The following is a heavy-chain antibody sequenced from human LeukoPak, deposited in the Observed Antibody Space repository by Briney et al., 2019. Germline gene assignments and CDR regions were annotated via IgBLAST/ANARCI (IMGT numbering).Heavy chain of an antibody. J-gene: IGHJ3*02. CDR3: ARVLRGSHDAFDI. CDR1: GFTFSSYS. CDR2: ISYDGSNK. V-gene: IGHV3-30*03. Sequence: GGSLRLSCAASGFTFSSYSMNWVRQAPGKGLEWVAVISYDGSNKYYADSVKGRFTISRDNSKNTLYLQMNSLRAEDTAVYYCARVLRGSHDAFDIWGQGTMVTVSS.